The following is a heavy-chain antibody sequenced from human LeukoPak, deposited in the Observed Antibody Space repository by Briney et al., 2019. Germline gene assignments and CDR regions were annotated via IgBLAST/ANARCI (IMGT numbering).Heavy chain of an antibody. D-gene: IGHD2-21*02. Sequence: GGSLRLSCAASGFTFSSYSMNWVRQAPGKGLEWVSSISSSSSYIYYADSVKGRFTISRDNAKNSLYLQMNSLRAEDTAVYYCARDLRARLVTLDYWGQGTLVTVSS. J-gene: IGHJ4*02. V-gene: IGHV3-21*01. CDR1: GFTFSSYS. CDR3: ARDLRARLVTLDY. CDR2: ISSSSSYI.